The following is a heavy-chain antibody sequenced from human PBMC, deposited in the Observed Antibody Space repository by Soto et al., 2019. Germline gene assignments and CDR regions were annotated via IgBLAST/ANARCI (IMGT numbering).Heavy chain of an antibody. CDR2: IGTAGDT. CDR1: GFTFSSYD. CDR3: ARGGSYCDYYFDY. D-gene: IGHD1-26*01. V-gene: IGHV3-13*01. J-gene: IGHJ4*02. Sequence: EVQLVESGGGLVQPGGSLRLSCAASGFTFSSYDMNWVRQATGKGLEWVSAIGTAGDTYYPGSVKGRFTISRENAKNSLYLQMNSLRAGDTAVYYCARGGSYCDYYFDYWGQGTLVTVSS.